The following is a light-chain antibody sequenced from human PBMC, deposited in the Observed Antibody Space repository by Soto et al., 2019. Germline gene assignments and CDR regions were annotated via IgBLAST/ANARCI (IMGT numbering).Light chain of an antibody. CDR1: QTAYKN. CDR3: QEYNRWPPEFI. J-gene: IGKJ2*01. CDR2: EAS. Sequence: ELVMTQSPASLSASPGETVTLSCRATQTAYKNLAWYQQKPGQAPRLLIFEASTRATGLPARFSGSGSGTEFTLTISSLQSEDSAIYCCQEYNRWPPEFIFGPGTRLEIK. V-gene: IGKV3-15*01.